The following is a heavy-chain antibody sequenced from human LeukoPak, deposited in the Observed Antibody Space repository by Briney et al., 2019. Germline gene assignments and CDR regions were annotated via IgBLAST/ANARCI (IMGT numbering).Heavy chain of an antibody. V-gene: IGHV4-31*03. CDR1: GGSISSGGYY. J-gene: IGHJ5*02. Sequence: SQTLSLTCTVSGGSISSGGYYWRWIRQHPGKGLEWIGYIYYSGRPYYNPSLKSRVTISVDTSKNQFSLNLTSVTAADTAVYYCARDIRPYNWFDPWGQGTLVTVSS. CDR3: ARDIRPYNWFDP. D-gene: IGHD2-2*02. CDR2: IYYSGRP.